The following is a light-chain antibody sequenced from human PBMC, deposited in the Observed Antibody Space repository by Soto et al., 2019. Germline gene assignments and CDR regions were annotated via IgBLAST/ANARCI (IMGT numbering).Light chain of an antibody. CDR2: EVS. CDR1: SSDVGSYNR. CDR3: SSYTCTCTYV. J-gene: IGLJ1*01. V-gene: IGLV2-18*02. Sequence: QSALTQPPSVSGSPGQSVTISCTGTSSDVGSYNRVSWYQQPPGTAPKLMIYEVSNRPSGVPDRFSGSKSGNTASLTISGLQAEDEADYYCSSYTCTCTYVFGTGTKLTVL.